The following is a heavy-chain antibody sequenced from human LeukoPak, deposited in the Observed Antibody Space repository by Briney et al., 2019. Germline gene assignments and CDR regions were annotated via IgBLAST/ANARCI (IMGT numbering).Heavy chain of an antibody. J-gene: IGHJ4*02. V-gene: IGHV4-39*01. CDR1: GGSISRSSYY. Sequence: SETLSLACTVSGGSISRSSYYWGWIRQPPGKGLKWIGSIYYSGSTYYNPSLKSRVTISVDTSKNQFSLKVRSVTAADRAVYYCARQGSSGFDLESFDYWGQGILVTVSA. D-gene: IGHD3-22*01. CDR3: ARQGSSGFDLESFDY. CDR2: IYYSGST.